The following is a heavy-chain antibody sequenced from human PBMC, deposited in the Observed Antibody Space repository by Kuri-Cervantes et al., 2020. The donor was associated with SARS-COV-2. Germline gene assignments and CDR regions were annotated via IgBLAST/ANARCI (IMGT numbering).Heavy chain of an antibody. CDR2: INHSGSA. J-gene: IGHJ6*03. CDR1: GGSFSGFY. D-gene: IGHD3-22*01. Sequence: SETLSLTCAVYGGSFSGFYWSWIRQPPGKGLEWIGEINHSGSANYSPSLKSRVTISVDTSKNQFSLKLSSVTAADTAVYYCASLGDSSGYYLHYYYYMDVWGKGTTVTVSS. V-gene: IGHV4-34*01. CDR3: ASLGDSSGYYLHYYYYMDV.